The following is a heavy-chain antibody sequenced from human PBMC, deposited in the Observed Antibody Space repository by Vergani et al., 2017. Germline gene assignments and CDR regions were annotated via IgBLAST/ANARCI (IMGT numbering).Heavy chain of an antibody. CDR1: GFTFGDYA. Sequence: EVQLVESGGGLVKPGRSLRLSCTASGFTFGDYAMSWFRQAPGKGLEWVGFIRSKAYGGTTEYAASVKGRFTISRDDSKSIAYLQMNSLKTEDTAVYYCARRMEPMPHYYYYGMDVWGQGTTVTVSS. CDR2: IRSKAYGGTT. J-gene: IGHJ6*02. V-gene: IGHV3-49*05. D-gene: IGHD1-26*01. CDR3: ARRMEPMPHYYYYGMDV.